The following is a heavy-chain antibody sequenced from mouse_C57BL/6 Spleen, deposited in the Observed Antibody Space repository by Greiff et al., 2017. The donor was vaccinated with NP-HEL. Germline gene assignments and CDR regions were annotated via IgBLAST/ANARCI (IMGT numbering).Heavy chain of an antibody. V-gene: IGHV1-18*01. D-gene: IGHD1-1*01. CDR3: ARRPFITTVVAKGDFDV. Sequence: EVQLQQSGPELVKPGASVKIPCKASGYTFTDYNMDWVKQSPGKSLEWIGDINPNNGGTIYNQKFKGKATLTVDTSSSTAYMELRSLTSEDTAVYYCARRPFITTVVAKGDFDVWGTGTTVTVSS. J-gene: IGHJ1*03. CDR2: INPNNGGT. CDR1: GYTFTDYN.